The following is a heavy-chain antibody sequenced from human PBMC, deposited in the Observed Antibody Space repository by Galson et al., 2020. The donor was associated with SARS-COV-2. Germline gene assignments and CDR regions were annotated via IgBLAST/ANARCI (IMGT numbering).Heavy chain of an antibody. CDR1: GGSISSSSYY. CDR3: ARPTREEYDCWSGYGGVWYFDL. V-gene: IGHV4-39*01. D-gene: IGHD3-3*01. CDR2: IYYSGRT. Sequence: SETLSLTCTVSGGSISSSSYYWGWIRQPPGKGLEWIGSIYYSGRTYYNPSLKSRVTISVDTSKNQFSLKLSSVTAADTAVYYCARPTREEYDCWSGYGGVWYFDLWGRGTLVTVSS. J-gene: IGHJ2*01.